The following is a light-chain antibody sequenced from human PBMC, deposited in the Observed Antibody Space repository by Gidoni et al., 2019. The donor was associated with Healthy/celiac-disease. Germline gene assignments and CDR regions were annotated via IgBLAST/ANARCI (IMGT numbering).Light chain of an antibody. V-gene: IGKV3-20*01. Sequence: ESEVTHSPGTLSLSPGEIATRSGRASQSVRSSDLAWYQQKPGQAPRLLIYGASSRATCIPDRFIGSGSGTDFTLTISRLQPEDFAVYYCQQYGSSRYTFGQXTKLEIK. CDR1: QSVRSSD. J-gene: IGKJ2*01. CDR2: GAS. CDR3: QQYGSSRYT.